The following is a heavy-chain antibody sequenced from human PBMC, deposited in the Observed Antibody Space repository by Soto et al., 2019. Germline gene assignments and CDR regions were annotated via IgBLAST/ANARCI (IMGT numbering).Heavy chain of an antibody. CDR2: IKSKSDGGTT. CDR1: GFTFSNAW. D-gene: IGHD6-13*01. J-gene: IGHJ4*02. CDR3: TTGQQQLVFFDY. Sequence: GGSLRLSCAASGFTFSNAWMSWVRQAPGKGLEWVGLIKSKSDGGTTDYAATVKGIFTISRDDSKHTLYLQMNSLKTEDASVYYCTTGQQQLVFFDYWGQGTLVTVSS. V-gene: IGHV3-15*01.